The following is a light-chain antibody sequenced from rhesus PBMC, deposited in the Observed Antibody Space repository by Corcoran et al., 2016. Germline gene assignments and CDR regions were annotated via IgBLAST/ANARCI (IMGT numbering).Light chain of an antibody. CDR1: QSLVHSNGNTY. V-gene: IGKV2-65*01. CDR3: MQYTHIPFT. J-gene: IGKJ3*01. Sequence: DVVMTQSPLALPITPGQPASISCRSSQSLVHSNGNTYLSWFQQKPGQPPRLLIYKVSNRYSGVPDSFRGSGAGTEFTLKISRVEAEDVGVYYCMQYTHIPFTFGRGTKLDI. CDR2: KVS.